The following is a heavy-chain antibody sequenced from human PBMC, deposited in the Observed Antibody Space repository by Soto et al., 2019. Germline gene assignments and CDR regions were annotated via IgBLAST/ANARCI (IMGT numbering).Heavy chain of an antibody. Sequence: GWSLRLSCAASGFTFSSYGMHWVRQAPGKGLEWVAVISYDGSNKYYADSVKGRFTISRDNSKNTLYLQMNSLRAEDTAVYYCAKDGGRKWELNPPWFDPWGQGTLVTVSS. D-gene: IGHD1-26*01. CDR1: GFTFSSYG. CDR3: AKDGGRKWELNPPWFDP. V-gene: IGHV3-30*18. CDR2: ISYDGSNK. J-gene: IGHJ5*02.